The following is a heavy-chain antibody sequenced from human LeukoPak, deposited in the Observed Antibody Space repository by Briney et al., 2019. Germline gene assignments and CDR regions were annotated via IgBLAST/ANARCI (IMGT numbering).Heavy chain of an antibody. CDR3: AREMGGYYYYYMDV. V-gene: IGHV4-4*07. CDR1: GGSISSYY. CDR2: IYTSGST. Sequence: SETLSLTCNVSGGSISSYYWSWIRQPAGQGLEWIGRIYTSGSTNYNPSLKSRVTMSVDTSKNQFSLKLSSVTAAGTAVYYCAREMGGYYYYYMDVWGKGTTVTVSS. J-gene: IGHJ6*03. D-gene: IGHD2-15*01.